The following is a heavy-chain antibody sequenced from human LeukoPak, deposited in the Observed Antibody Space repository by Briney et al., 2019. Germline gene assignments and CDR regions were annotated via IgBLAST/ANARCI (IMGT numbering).Heavy chain of an antibody. CDR3: ARDGDLSYYYDSSGYYRQNTFDY. V-gene: IGHV4-34*01. CDR1: GGSFSGYY. CDR2: INHSGST. Sequence: KPSETLSLTCAVYGGSFSGYYWSWIRQPPGKGLEWIGEINHSGSTNYNPSLKSRVTISVGTSKNQFSLKLSSVTAADTAVYYCARDGDLSYYYDSSGYYRQNTFDYWGQGTLVTVSS. J-gene: IGHJ4*02. D-gene: IGHD3-22*01.